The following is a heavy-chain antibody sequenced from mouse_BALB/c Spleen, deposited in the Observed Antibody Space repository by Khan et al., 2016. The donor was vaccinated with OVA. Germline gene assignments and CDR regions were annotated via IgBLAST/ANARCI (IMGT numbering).Heavy chain of an antibody. Sequence: EVKLEVSGGGLVQPGGSLKLSCAASGFTFSSYGMSWVRQTPDKRLELVATINSNGGSTYYPDSVKGRFTISRDNAKNTLYLQMSSLKSEDTAMYYCARMARTINWGQGTTLTVSS. V-gene: IGHV5-6-3*01. CDR1: GFTFSSYG. J-gene: IGHJ2*01. CDR3: ARMARTIN. CDR2: INSNGGST.